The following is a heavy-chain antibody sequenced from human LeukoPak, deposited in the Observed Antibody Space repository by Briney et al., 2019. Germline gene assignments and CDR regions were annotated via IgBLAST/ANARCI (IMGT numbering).Heavy chain of an antibody. D-gene: IGHD6-19*01. CDR2: ISDSGGST. CDR3: ARRPGSGWYVLDY. V-gene: IGHV3-23*01. Sequence: PGGSLRLSCAASGFTFSNYAMSWVRQATGKGLEWVSVISDSGGSTYSADSVKGRFTISRDNSKSTLYLQMNSLRAEDTAIYYCARRPGSGWYVLDYWGQGTLVTVSS. CDR1: GFTFSNYA. J-gene: IGHJ4*02.